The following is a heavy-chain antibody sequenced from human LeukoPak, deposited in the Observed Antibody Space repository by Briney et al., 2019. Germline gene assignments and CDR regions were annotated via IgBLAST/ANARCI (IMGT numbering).Heavy chain of an antibody. J-gene: IGHJ4*02. V-gene: IGHV3-7*01. CDR1: GFTFSDFW. Sequence: GGSLRLSCVVSGFTFSDFWMSWVRQAPGKGLEWVANVKQDGSEEFYVDSVKGRFTISRDNAKNSLYLQMNSLRAEDTAVYYCARDGYSSSYHDYWGQGTLVTVSS. D-gene: IGHD6-13*01. CDR2: VKQDGSEE. CDR3: ARDGYSSSYHDY.